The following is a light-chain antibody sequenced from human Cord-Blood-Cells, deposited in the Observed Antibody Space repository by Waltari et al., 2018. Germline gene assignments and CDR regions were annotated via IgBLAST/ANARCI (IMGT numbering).Light chain of an antibody. CDR1: QSVSSY. Sequence: EIVLTQSPATLSLSPGERATLSCRASQSVSSYLAWYQQKPGQAPRLLIYDASSRATGIPARFSGSGSVHAFTLTITIRRPEEVAVYAWQHSSNWRPLFTFAAGTEVDIK. J-gene: IGKJ3*01. CDR2: DAS. CDR3: QHSSNWRPLFT. V-gene: IGKV3-11*01.